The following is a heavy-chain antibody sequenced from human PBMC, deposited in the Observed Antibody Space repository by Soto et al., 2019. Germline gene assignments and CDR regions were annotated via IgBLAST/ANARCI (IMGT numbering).Heavy chain of an antibody. Sequence: QVQLVQSGAEVKKPGSSVKVSCKASGGTFSSYAISWVRQAPGQGLEWMGGIIPIFGTANYAQKFQGRVTITADKSTSTAYMELSRLRSDDTAVYYCAREGVGATTADYWGQGTLVTVSS. CDR3: AREGVGATTADY. J-gene: IGHJ4*02. D-gene: IGHD1-26*01. CDR1: GGTFSSYA. V-gene: IGHV1-69*06. CDR2: IIPIFGTA.